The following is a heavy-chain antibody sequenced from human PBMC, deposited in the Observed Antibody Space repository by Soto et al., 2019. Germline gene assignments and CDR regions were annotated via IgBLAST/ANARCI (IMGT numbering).Heavy chain of an antibody. CDR1: GFTFSSYA. V-gene: IGHV3-23*01. CDR3: AKENYYDSSGYYLDAFDI. Sequence: LRLSCAASGFTFSSYAMSWVRQAPGKGLEWVSAISGSGGSTYYADSVKGRFTISRDNSKNTLYLQMNSLRAEDTAVYYCAKENYYDSSGYYLDAFDIWGQGTMVTVSS. D-gene: IGHD3-22*01. J-gene: IGHJ3*02. CDR2: ISGSGGST.